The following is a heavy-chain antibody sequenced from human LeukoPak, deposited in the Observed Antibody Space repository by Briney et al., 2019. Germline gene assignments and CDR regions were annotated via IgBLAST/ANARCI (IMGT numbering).Heavy chain of an antibody. CDR1: GGTFSSYA. V-gene: IGHV1-69*13. CDR3: ARSRGYDSRDWFDP. J-gene: IGHJ5*02. Sequence: SVKVSCKASGGTFSSYAISWVRQAPGQGLEWMGGIIPIFGTANYAQKFQGRVTITADESTSTAYMELSSLRSEDTAVYYCARSRGYDSRDWFDPWGQGTLVTVFS. CDR2: IIPIFGTA. D-gene: IGHD3-3*01.